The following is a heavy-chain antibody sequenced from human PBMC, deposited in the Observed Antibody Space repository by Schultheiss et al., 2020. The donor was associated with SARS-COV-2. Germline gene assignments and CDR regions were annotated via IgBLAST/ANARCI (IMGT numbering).Heavy chain of an antibody. J-gene: IGHJ6*02. V-gene: IGHV3-21*05. CDR3: ARWWYYNSSGHYYFDYGMDV. CDR2: ISSRSSYT. Sequence: GGSLRLSCAASGFTFSSYAMSWVRQAPGKGLEWVSHISSRSSYTNYADSVKGRFTISRDNAKNSLYLQMTSLRAEDTAVYYCARWWYYNSSGHYYFDYGMDVWGQGTTVTVSS. D-gene: IGHD3-22*01. CDR1: GFTFSSYA.